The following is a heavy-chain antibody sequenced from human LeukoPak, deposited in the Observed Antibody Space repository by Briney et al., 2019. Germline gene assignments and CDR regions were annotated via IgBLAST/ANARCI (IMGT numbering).Heavy chain of an antibody. Sequence: ASVKVSCKASGYTFTSYYMHWVRQAPGQGLEWMGIINPSGGSTSYAQKFRGRVTMTRNTSISTAYMELSSLRSEDTAVYYCARHHPSYQLLSWGQGTLVTVSS. D-gene: IGHD2-2*01. J-gene: IGHJ5*02. CDR1: GYTFTSYY. CDR3: ARHHPSYQLLS. CDR2: INPSGGST. V-gene: IGHV1-46*01.